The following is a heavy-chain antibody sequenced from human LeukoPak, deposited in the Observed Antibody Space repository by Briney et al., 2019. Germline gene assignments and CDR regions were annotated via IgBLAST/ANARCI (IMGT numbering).Heavy chain of an antibody. CDR1: GFTFSSYA. Sequence: GASLRPSCAASGFTFSSYAMSWVRQAPGKGLKWVSAISGSGGSTYYADSVKGRFTISRDNSKNTLYLQMNSLRAEDTAVYYCAKGITIFGVAPNWFDPWGQGTLVTVSS. CDR3: AKGITIFGVAPNWFDP. J-gene: IGHJ5*02. D-gene: IGHD3-3*01. CDR2: ISGSGGST. V-gene: IGHV3-23*01.